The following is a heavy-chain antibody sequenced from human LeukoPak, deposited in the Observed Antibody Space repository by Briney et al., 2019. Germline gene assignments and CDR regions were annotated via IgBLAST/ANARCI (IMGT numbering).Heavy chain of an antibody. CDR3: ARDVDWNYDL. Sequence: PGGSLRLSCVGSGFTFSNYWMNWVRQAPGKGLEWEANIKGSDKGHVDSVKGRFSVSRDDARNSLYLQMDSPRAEDTAVYYCARDVDWNYDLWGQGTVVRVSS. J-gene: IGHJ4*02. D-gene: IGHD1-7*01. CDR2: IKGSDK. CDR1: GFTFSNYW. V-gene: IGHV3-7*01.